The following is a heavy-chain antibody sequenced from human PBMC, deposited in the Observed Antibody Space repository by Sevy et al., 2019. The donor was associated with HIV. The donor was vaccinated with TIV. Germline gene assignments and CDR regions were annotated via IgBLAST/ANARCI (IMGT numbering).Heavy chain of an antibody. D-gene: IGHD1-7*01. V-gene: IGHV3-7*03. CDR1: GFTFSSYW. J-gene: IGHJ3*02. Sequence: GGSLRLSCAASGFTFSSYWMIWVRQAPGKGLEWVANIKQDGSEKYYVDSVKGRFTISRDNAKNSLYLQMNSLRAEDTAVYYCARDGITGTPKDAFDIWGQGTMVTVSS. CDR2: IKQDGSEK. CDR3: ARDGITGTPKDAFDI.